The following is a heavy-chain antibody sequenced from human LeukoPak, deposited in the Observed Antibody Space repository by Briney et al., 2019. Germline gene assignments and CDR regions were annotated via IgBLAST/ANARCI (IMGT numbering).Heavy chain of an antibody. CDR2: ISDSSAII. D-gene: IGHD6-19*01. CDR3: ARVAGWPTSFDY. V-gene: IGHV3-48*02. J-gene: IGHJ4*02. Sequence: GGSLRLSCAASGFTFSNYAIHWVRQAPGKGLEWLSYISDSSAIIYYADSVKGRFTISRDNAKNSLYLQMNSLRDEDTAVYYCARVAGWPTSFDYWGQGTLVTVSS. CDR1: GFTFSNYA.